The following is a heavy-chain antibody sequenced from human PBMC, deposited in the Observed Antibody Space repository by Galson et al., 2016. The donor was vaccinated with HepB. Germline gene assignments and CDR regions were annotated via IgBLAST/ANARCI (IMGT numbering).Heavy chain of an antibody. J-gene: IGHJ3*02. Sequence: QSGAEVKKPGESLKISCKGSGYSFTTYWIGWVRQMPGKGLEWMGIIYPGDSGTRYSPSFQGQVTFSADRSISTAYLQWGSLKASDTAMSYCARQHSGSLDAFDIWGQGTVVTVSS. CDR1: GYSFTTYW. D-gene: IGHD6-6*01. V-gene: IGHV5-51*01. CDR3: ARQHSGSLDAFDI. CDR2: IYPGDSGT.